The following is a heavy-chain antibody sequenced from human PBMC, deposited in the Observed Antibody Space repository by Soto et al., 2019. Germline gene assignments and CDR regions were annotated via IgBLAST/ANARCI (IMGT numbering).Heavy chain of an antibody. CDR1: GGSISSYY. V-gene: IGHV4-59*01. D-gene: IGHD6-19*01. Sequence: TSETLSLTCTVSGGSISSYYWSWIRQPPGKGLEWIGYIYYSGSTNYNPSLKSRVTISVDTSKNQFSLKLSSVTAADTAVYYCARDQRSGWIDYWGQGTLVTVSS. CDR3: ARDQRSGWIDY. CDR2: IYYSGST. J-gene: IGHJ4*02.